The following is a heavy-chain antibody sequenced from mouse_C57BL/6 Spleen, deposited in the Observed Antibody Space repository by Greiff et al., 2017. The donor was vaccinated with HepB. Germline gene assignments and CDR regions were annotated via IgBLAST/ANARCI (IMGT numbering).Heavy chain of an antibody. CDR1: GFSLTSYG. J-gene: IGHJ1*03. V-gene: IGHV2-4*01. CDR2: IWSGGST. D-gene: IGHD1-1*01. CDR3: AKNYYGSSHPYWYVDV. Sequence: QVQLQQSGPGLVQPSQSLSITCTASGFSLTSYGVHWVRQPPGKGLEWLGVIWSGGSTDYNAAFISRLSISKDNSKSQVFFKMNSLQADDTSIYYCAKNYYGSSHPYWYVDVWGTGTTVTVSS.